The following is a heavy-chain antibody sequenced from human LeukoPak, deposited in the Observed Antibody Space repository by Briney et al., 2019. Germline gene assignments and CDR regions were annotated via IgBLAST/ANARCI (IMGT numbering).Heavy chain of an antibody. D-gene: IGHD6-13*01. CDR2: IYYSGST. Sequence: PSETLSLTCAVYGGSFSGYYWSWIRQPPGKGLEWIGYIYYSGSTNYNPSLKSRVTISVDTSKNQFSLKLSSVTAADTAVYYCARDRIAAAGKVSYAFDIWGQGTMVTVSS. CDR1: GGSFSGYY. CDR3: ARDRIAAAGKVSYAFDI. J-gene: IGHJ3*02. V-gene: IGHV4-59*01.